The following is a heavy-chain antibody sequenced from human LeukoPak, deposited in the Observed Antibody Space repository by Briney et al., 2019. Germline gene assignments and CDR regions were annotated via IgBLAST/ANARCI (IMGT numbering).Heavy chain of an antibody. J-gene: IGHJ6*02. CDR1: GFTFSSYA. CDR2: ISYDGSNK. D-gene: IGHD2-2*01. CDR3: ARDYIVVVPAASYYYGMDA. Sequence: GGSLRLSCAASGFTFSSYAMHWVRQAPGKGLEWVAVISYDGSNKYYADSVKGRFTISRDNSKNTLYLQMNSLRAEDTAVYYCARDYIVVVPAASYYYGMDAWGQGTTVTVSS. V-gene: IGHV3-30-3*01.